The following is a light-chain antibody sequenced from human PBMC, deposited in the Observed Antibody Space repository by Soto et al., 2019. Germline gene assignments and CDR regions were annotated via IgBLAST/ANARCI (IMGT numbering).Light chain of an antibody. Sequence: EIVMTQSPATLSVSPGEGATLSCRASQRVSSNLAWYQQKPGQAPRLLIYGASTRATGIPARFSGSRSGTEFTLTINSRQSEDFAVYYCQQYNNWPPYTFGQGTKLEIK. J-gene: IGKJ2*01. V-gene: IGKV3-15*01. CDR3: QQYNNWPPYT. CDR1: QRVSSN. CDR2: GAS.